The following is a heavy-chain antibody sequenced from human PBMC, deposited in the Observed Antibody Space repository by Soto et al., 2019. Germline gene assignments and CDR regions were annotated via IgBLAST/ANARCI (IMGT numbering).Heavy chain of an antibody. Sequence: ASVKVSSKAPGYTFTSYGISWVRQAPGQGLEWMGWISAYNGNTNYAQKLQGRVTMTTDTSTSTAYMELRSLRSDGTAVYYCARGYCTNGVCPNWFDPWGQGTLVTVSS. D-gene: IGHD2-8*01. CDR1: GYTFTSYG. CDR3: ARGYCTNGVCPNWFDP. J-gene: IGHJ5*02. V-gene: IGHV1-18*04. CDR2: ISAYNGNT.